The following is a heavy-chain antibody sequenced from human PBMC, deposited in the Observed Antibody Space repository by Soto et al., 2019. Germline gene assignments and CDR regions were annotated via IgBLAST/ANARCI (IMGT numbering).Heavy chain of an antibody. Sequence: PSVTQGLTDAVDYGPFGCYDCSGIRKPTGKGLEWIGGINHSGSTNYNPSLKSRVTISVDTSKNQFSLKLSSVTAADTAVYYCETGIPRVYVRLDYFDYWGQGTLVTVYS. CDR2: INHSGST. CDR1: YGPFGCYD. D-gene: IGHD3-16*01. CDR3: ETGIPRVYVRLDYFDY. V-gene: IGHV4-34*01. J-gene: IGHJ4*02.